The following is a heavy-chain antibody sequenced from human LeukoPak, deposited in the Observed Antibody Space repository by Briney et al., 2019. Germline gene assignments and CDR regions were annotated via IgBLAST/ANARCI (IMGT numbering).Heavy chain of an antibody. CDR3: ARATYKWELLRDGAFDI. D-gene: IGHD1-26*01. Sequence: GASVKVSCKASGYTFTGYYMHWVRQAPGQGLEWMGWINPNSGGTNYAQKFQGRVTMTRDTSISTAYMELSRLRSDDTAVYYCARATYKWELLRDGAFDIWGQGTMVTVSS. CDR1: GYTFTGYY. V-gene: IGHV1-2*02. CDR2: INPNSGGT. J-gene: IGHJ3*02.